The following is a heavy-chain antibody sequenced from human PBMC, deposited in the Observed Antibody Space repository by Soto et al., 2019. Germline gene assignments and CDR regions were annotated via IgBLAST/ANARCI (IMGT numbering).Heavy chain of an antibody. Sequence: PGGSLRLSCAASGFTFSTYWMHWVRQAPGKGLVWVSRINSDGSSTSYADSVKGRFTISRDNAKNTLYLQMNSLRAEDTAVYYCASRRSTSFYDPYYYYYMDVWGKGTTVTVSS. V-gene: IGHV3-74*01. D-gene: IGHD2-2*01. J-gene: IGHJ6*03. CDR1: GFTFSTYW. CDR2: INSDGSST. CDR3: ASRRSTSFYDPYYYYYMDV.